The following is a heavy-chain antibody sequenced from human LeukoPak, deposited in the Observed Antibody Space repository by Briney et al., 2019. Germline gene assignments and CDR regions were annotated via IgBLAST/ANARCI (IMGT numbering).Heavy chain of an antibody. V-gene: IGHV1-24*01. CDR3: ASRGYCSSTSCAPDHYFDY. J-gene: IGHJ4*02. Sequence: ASVKVSCKVSGYTLTELSMHWVRQAPGKGLEWMGGFDPEDGETIYAQKFQGRVTMTEDTSTDTAYMELSSLRSEDTAVYYCASRGYCSSTSCAPDHYFDYWGQGTLVTVSS. CDR2: FDPEDGET. CDR1: GYTLTELS. D-gene: IGHD2-2*01.